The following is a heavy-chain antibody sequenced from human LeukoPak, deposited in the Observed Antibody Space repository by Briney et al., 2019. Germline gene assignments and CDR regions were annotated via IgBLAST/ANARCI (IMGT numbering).Heavy chain of an antibody. CDR2: IYYSGST. J-gene: IGHJ4*02. V-gene: IGHV4-39*07. D-gene: IGHD3-22*01. Sequence: SETLSLTCTVSGGSISSSSYYWGWIRQPPGKGLEWIGSIYYSGSTYYNPSLKSRVTISVDTSKNQFSLKLSSVTAADTAVYYCARGGEYYYVSSGYWKYYFDYWGQGTLVTVSS. CDR1: GGSISSSSYY. CDR3: ARGGEYYYVSSGYWKYYFDY.